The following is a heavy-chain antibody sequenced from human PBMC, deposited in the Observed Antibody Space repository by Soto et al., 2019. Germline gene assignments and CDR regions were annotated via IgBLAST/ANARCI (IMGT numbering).Heavy chain of an antibody. V-gene: IGHV4-59*08. D-gene: IGHD2-2*01. CDR1: GGSISSYY. J-gene: IGHJ5*02. CDR2: IYYSGST. Sequence: SETLSLTCTVSGGSISSYYWSWIRQPPGKGLEWIGYIYYSGSTNYNPSLKSRVTISVDTSKNQFSLKLSSVTAADTAVYYCARLSIVVVPAAILYWFDPWGQGTLVTVSS. CDR3: ARLSIVVVPAAILYWFDP.